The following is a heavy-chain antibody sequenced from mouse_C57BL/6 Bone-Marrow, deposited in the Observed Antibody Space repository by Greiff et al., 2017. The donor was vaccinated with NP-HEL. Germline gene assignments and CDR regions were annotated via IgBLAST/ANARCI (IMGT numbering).Heavy chain of an antibody. V-gene: IGHV1-62-2*01. CDR2: FYPGSGSI. CDR1: GYTFTEYT. J-gene: IGHJ4*01. CDR3: ARHEDEEVITTVVAPGAMDY. D-gene: IGHD1-1*01. Sequence: QVQLKQSGAELVKPGASVKLSCKASGYTFTEYTIHWVKQRSGQGLEWIGWFYPGSGSIKYNEKFKDKATLTADKSSSTVYMELSRLTSEDSAVYFCARHEDEEVITTVVAPGAMDYWGQGTSVTVSS.